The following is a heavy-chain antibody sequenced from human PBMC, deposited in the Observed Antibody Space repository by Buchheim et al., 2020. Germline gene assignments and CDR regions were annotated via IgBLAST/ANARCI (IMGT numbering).Heavy chain of an antibody. J-gene: IGHJ4*02. D-gene: IGHD4-17*01. V-gene: IGHV3-30*18. CDR1: GFTFSSYG. CDR2: ISYDGSNK. Sequence: QVQLVESGGGVVQPGRSLRLSCAASGFTFSSYGMHWVRQAPGKGLEWVAVISYDGSNKYYADSVTGRFTISRDNSKNTLYLQMNSLRAEDTAVYYCAKSQATVTTYTGIDYWGQGTL. CDR3: AKSQATVTTYTGIDY.